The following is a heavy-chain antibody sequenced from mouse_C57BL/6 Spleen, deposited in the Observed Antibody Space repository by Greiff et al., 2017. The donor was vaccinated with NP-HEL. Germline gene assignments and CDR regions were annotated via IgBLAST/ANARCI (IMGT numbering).Heavy chain of an antibody. CDR3: ARGRDDYSSWFAY. V-gene: IGHV1-59*01. Sequence: QVQLQQPGAELVRPGTSVKLSCKASGYTFTSYWMHWVKQRPGQGLEWIGVIDPSDSYTNYNQKFKGKATLTVDTSSSTAYMQLSSLTSEDSAVYYCARGRDDYSSWFAYWGQGTLVTVSA. D-gene: IGHD2-4*01. J-gene: IGHJ3*01. CDR2: IDPSDSYT. CDR1: GYTFTSYW.